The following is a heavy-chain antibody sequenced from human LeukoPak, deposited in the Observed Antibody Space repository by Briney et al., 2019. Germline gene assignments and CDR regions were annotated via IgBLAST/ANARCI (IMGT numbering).Heavy chain of an antibody. V-gene: IGHV1-18*01. CDR2: ISAYNGNT. D-gene: IGHD3-22*01. Sequence: ASVKVSCKASGYTFTSYGISWVRQAPGQGLEWMGWISAYNGNTNYAQKLQGRVTMTTDTSTSTAYMELSSLRSEDTAVYYCATGRYYDSSGYYKAWEKYDYWGQGTLVTVSS. J-gene: IGHJ4*02. CDR3: ATGRYYDSSGYYKAWEKYDY. CDR1: GYTFTSYG.